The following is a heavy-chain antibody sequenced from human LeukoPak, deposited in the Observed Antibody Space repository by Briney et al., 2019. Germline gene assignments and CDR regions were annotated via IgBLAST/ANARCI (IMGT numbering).Heavy chain of an antibody. V-gene: IGHV4-39*01. CDR3: YNTGWYVARQDAFAM. Sequence: SETLSLTCTVSGGSISSYIFHWGWIRQTPEKGLEWIGSISYNGNTYYNPSLKSRISIFVDTSKNHFSLQLRSVTATDTAIYHCYNTGWYVARQDAFAMWGQGTMVTVSS. J-gene: IGHJ3*02. CDR2: ISYNGNT. D-gene: IGHD6-19*01. CDR1: GGSISSYIFH.